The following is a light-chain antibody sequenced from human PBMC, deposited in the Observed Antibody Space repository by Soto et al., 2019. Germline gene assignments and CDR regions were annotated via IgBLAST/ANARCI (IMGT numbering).Light chain of an antibody. CDR3: QQLNDYPIT. V-gene: IGKV1-9*01. J-gene: IGKJ5*01. Sequence: DIQMTQSPSTLSASVGDRVTITCRASQGVSSFLAWYQQKPGKAPELLIYGASTLQSGVPSRFSGSGSGTEFTLTISSPQPEDLATYYCQQLNDYPITFGQGTRLEIK. CDR1: QGVSSF. CDR2: GAS.